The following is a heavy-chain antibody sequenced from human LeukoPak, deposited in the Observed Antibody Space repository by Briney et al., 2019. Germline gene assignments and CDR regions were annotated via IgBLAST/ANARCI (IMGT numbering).Heavy chain of an antibody. CDR3: TKGGELMNY. J-gene: IGHJ4*02. CDR2: IYTSGST. D-gene: IGHD1-26*01. CDR1: GGSVSSGNYY. Sequence: SQTLSLACTVSGGSVSSGNYYWTWIRQPAGKGLEWIGRIYTSGSTNYNPSLKSRVTISIDASKNQFSLRLTSVTAADTAVYYCTKGGELMNYWGQGTLVTVSS. V-gene: IGHV4-61*02.